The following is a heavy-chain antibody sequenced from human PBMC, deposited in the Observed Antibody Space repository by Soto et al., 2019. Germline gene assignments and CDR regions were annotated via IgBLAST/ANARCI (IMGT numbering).Heavy chain of an antibody. CDR2: ISGSGGRT. V-gene: IGHV3-23*01. CDR3: AKVGSLSYYYDSSGYSRRLDYGMDV. J-gene: IGHJ6*02. CDR1: GCPFSSYA. D-gene: IGHD3-22*01. Sequence: PGGSQRLSCASSGCPFSSYAMSWVRQAPGKGLEWVSAISGSGGRTYYAVSVKGRFTISRDNSKNTLYLQMNSLRAEDTAVYYCAKVGSLSYYYDSSGYSRRLDYGMDVWGQGTTVTVSS.